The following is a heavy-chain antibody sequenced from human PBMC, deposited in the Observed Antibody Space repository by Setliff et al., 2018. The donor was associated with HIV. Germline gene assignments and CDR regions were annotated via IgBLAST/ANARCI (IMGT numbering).Heavy chain of an antibody. J-gene: IGHJ6*02. Sequence: LSLTCAVSAYSISGGYYWGWIRQPPGKGLEWIGRIYSSGSTNYNPSLKSRVTISVDTSKNQFSLKLSSVTAADTAVYYCAKERYDSSGYSIDHYGMDVWGQGTTVTVSS. CDR1: AYSISGGYY. CDR3: AKERYDSSGYSIDHYGMDV. V-gene: IGHV4-38-2*02. D-gene: IGHD3-22*01. CDR2: IYSSGST.